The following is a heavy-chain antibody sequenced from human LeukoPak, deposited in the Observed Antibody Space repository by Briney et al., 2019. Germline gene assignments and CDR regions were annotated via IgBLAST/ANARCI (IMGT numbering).Heavy chain of an antibody. CDR2: IIPIFGTA. CDR3: AVCSSTSCYMGKVYYYGMDV. D-gene: IGHD2-2*02. Sequence: VASVKVSCKASGGTFSSYAISWVRQAPGQGLEWMGGIIPIFGTANYAQKLQGRVTMTTDTSTSTAYMELRSLRSDDTAVYYCAVCSSTSCYMGKVYYYGMDVWGQGTTVTVSS. J-gene: IGHJ6*02. CDR1: GGTFSSYA. V-gene: IGHV1-69*05.